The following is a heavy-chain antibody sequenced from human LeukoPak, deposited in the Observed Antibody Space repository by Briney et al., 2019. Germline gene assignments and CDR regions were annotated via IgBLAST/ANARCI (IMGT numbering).Heavy chain of an antibody. CDR1: GASVSSGGHF. D-gene: IGHD2-15*01. CDR3: ARDVDLVVAGATNWFDP. Sequence: PSETLSLTFTVSGASVSSGGHFWSWLRQPAGKGLEWIGRMYASGTTDYNPSLWSRVAISLDTSQNQFSLKLSSVTAEDTAVYYCARDVDLVVAGATNWFDPWGQGILVTVSS. CDR2: MYASGTT. V-gene: IGHV4-61*02. J-gene: IGHJ5*02.